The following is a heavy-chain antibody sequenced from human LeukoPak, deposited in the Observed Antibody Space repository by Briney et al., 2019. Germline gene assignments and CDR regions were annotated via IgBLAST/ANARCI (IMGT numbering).Heavy chain of an antibody. CDR1: GYTFTSYG. D-gene: IGHD3-22*01. CDR3: ARPPLHSSGYWTLDY. V-gene: IGHV1-69*13. CDR2: IIPIFGTA. J-gene: IGHJ4*02. Sequence: SVKVSCKASGYTFTSYGISWVRQAPGQGLEWMGGIIPIFGTANYAQKFQGRVTITADESTSTAYMELSSLRSEDTAVYYCARPPLHSSGYWTLDYWGQGTLVTVSS.